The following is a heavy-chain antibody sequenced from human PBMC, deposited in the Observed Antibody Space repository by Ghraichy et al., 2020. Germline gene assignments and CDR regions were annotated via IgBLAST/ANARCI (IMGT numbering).Heavy chain of an antibody. V-gene: IGHV1-3*01. CDR2: MNAGNGDT. CDR1: GYTFTTYA. J-gene: IGHJ6*02. D-gene: IGHD3-3*01. CDR3: ARDGHYDFWSGYYGPNLRGLDV. Sequence: ASVKLSCKASGYTFTTYAIHWVRQAPGQRLEWMGWMNAGNGDTKYAQKFQDRVSITRDTSASTVYVEMSSLRSEDTAVYYCARDGHYDFWSGYYGPNLRGLDVWGQGTTVTVSS.